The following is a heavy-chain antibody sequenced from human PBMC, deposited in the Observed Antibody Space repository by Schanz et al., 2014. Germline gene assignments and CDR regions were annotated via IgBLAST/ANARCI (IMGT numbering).Heavy chain of an antibody. D-gene: IGHD6-19*01. CDR1: GFTFSDYY. CDR2: VSSSSSYT. V-gene: IGHV3-11*05. CDR3: ASRASGWYALGYFDY. Sequence: QVQLVESGGGLVKPGGSLRLSCAASGFTFSDYYMSWIRQAPGKGLEWVSYVSSSSSYTHYADSVKGRFTISRDNAKSSLYLQMNGLRVEDAVVYYCASRASGWYALGYFDYWGQGAPVTVSS. J-gene: IGHJ4*02.